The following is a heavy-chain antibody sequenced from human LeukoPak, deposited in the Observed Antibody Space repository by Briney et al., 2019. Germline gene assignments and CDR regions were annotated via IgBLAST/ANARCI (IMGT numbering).Heavy chain of an antibody. CDR2: ISGSGGST. D-gene: IGHD4-17*01. V-gene: IGHV3-23*01. CDR3: ARDLRGNDYGDYDAFDI. CDR1: GFTFSSYA. J-gene: IGHJ3*02. Sequence: GGSLRLSCAASGFTFSSYAMSWVRQAPGKGLEWVSAISGSGGSTYYADSVKGRFTISRDNSKNTLYLQMNSLRAEDTAVYYCARDLRGNDYGDYDAFDIWGQGTMVTVSS.